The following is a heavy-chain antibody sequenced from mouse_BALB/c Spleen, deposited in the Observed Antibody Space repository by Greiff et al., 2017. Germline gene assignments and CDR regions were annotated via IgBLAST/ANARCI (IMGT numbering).Heavy chain of an antibody. CDR2: ISYSGST. J-gene: IGHJ3*01. Sequence: EVMLVESGPSLVKPSQTLSLTCSVTGDSITSGYWNWIRKFPGNKLEYMGYISYSGSTYYNPSLKSRISITRDTSKNQYYLQLNSVTTEDTATYYCARWLDDHGGFAYWGQGTLVTVSA. D-gene: IGHD2-4*01. V-gene: IGHV3-8*02. CDR1: GDSITSGY. CDR3: ARWLDDHGGFAY.